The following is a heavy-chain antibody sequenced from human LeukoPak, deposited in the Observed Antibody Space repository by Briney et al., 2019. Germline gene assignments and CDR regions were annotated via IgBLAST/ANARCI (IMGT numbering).Heavy chain of an antibody. CDR3: ARDIFDFSRTGTGRIVDLPDY. D-gene: IGHD3-3*01. CDR1: GFTFTSHA. J-gene: IGHJ4*02. Sequence: QTGGSLRLSCAASGFTFTSHAMYWVRQAPGRGVGWGAVISHDESNKYYVESVKSRFTISRDNSKNTLYLRMNSLRAEDTAVYYCARDIFDFSRTGTGRIVDLPDYWGRGTLVTVSS. CDR2: ISHDESNK. V-gene: IGHV3-30*01.